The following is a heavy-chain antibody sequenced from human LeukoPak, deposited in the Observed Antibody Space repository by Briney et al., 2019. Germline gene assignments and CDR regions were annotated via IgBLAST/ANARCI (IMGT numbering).Heavy chain of an antibody. CDR1: GFTFSSYA. J-gene: IGHJ4*02. V-gene: IGHV3-23*01. CDR3: ARESGTTETSCFDY. Sequence: GGSLRLSCAASGFTFSSYAITWVRQAPGKGLEWVSAISGSGGSTYYADSVKGRFTISRDNSKHTLYLQMNSLRAEDTAVYYCARESGTTETSCFDYWGQGTLVTVSS. CDR2: ISGSGGST. D-gene: IGHD1-1*01.